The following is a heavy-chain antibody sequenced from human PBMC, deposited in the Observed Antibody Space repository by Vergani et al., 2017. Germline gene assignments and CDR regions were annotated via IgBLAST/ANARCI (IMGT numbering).Heavy chain of an antibody. D-gene: IGHD2-15*01. J-gene: IGHJ4*02. Sequence: QLQLQESGPGLVKPSETLSLTCTVSGGSISSSSYYWGWIRQPPGKGLEWIGSIYYSGSTYYNPSLKSRVTISGDTSKNQFSLKLSSVTAADTAVYYCARDEYCSGGSCYLTGAFDYWGQGTLVTVSS. CDR3: ARDEYCSGGSCYLTGAFDY. CDR1: GGSISSSSYY. CDR2: IYYSGST. V-gene: IGHV4-39*02.